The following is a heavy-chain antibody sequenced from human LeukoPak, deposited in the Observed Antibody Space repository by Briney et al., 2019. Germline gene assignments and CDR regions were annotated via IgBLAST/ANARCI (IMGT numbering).Heavy chain of an antibody. V-gene: IGHV3-48*01. D-gene: IGHD2-8*02. CDR1: GFIFSSYS. J-gene: IGHJ4*02. CDR2: ISSSSTTI. CDR3: ATYRQVLLPFES. Sequence: GGSLRLSCAASGFIFSSYSMKWVRQAPGKGLEWVSYISSSSTTIYYADSVRGRFTISRDNSKSTLSLQMNSLRAEDTAIYYCATYRQVLLPFESWGQGTLVTVSS.